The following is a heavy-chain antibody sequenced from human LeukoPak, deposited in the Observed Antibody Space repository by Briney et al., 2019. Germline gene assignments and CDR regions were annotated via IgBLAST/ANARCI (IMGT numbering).Heavy chain of an antibody. J-gene: IGHJ5*02. Sequence: PSETLSLTCAVYGGSFSGYYWSWIRQPPGKGLEWIGEINHSGSTNYNPSLKSRVTISVDTSKNQFSLKLSSVTAADTAAYYCARPFSSTVTTYWFDPWGQGTLVTVSS. CDR2: INHSGST. CDR3: ARPFSSTVTTYWFDP. CDR1: GGSFSGYY. D-gene: IGHD4-17*01. V-gene: IGHV4-34*01.